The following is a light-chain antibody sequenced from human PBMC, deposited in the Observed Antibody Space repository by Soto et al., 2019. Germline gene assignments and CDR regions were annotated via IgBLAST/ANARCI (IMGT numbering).Light chain of an antibody. J-gene: IGKJ2*01. V-gene: IGKV3-20*01. Sequence: EIVLTQSPGTLSLSPGERATLSCRASQSVSGSYLAWYQQKPGQAPRLLIYGASSRATGIPDRFSGSGSGTDFTLTISRLEPEDFGVYYCQQYGSAYTFGQGTKLEIK. CDR2: GAS. CDR1: QSVSGSY. CDR3: QQYGSAYT.